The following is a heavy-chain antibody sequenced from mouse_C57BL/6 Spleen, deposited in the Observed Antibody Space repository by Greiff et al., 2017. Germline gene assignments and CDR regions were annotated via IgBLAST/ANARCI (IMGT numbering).Heavy chain of an antibody. V-gene: IGHV1-74*01. CDR1: GYTFTSYW. CDR2: IHPSDSDT. Sequence: QVQLQQPGAELVKPGASVTVSCKASGYTFTSYWMHWVKQRPGQGLEWIGSIHPSDSDTNYNQKFKGKATLTVDKSSSTAYMQLSSLTSEDSAVXYWAILFYYYGSSPHWGQGTTLTVSS. CDR3: AILFYYYGSSPH. D-gene: IGHD1-1*01. J-gene: IGHJ2*01.